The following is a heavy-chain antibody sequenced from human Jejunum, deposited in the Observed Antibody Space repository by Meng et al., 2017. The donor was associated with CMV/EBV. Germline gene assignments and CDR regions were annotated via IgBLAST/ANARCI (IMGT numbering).Heavy chain of an antibody. CDR3: ARRDYYDSSGYPSLGY. J-gene: IGHJ4*02. D-gene: IGHD3-22*01. CDR1: GGSISSNNW. V-gene: IGHV4-4*02. CDR2: IYHSGST. Sequence: GGSISSNNWWNWVRQSPGKGLGWIGEIYHSGSTNYNPSLKSRVTISVDKSMNQFSLRLSSVTAADTAVYYCARRDYYDSSGYPSLGYWGQGILVTVSS.